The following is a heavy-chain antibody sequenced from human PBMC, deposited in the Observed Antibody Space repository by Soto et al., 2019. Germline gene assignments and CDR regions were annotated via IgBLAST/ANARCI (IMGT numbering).Heavy chain of an antibody. CDR3: AKTATYVDGYDNTGYSSEDY. CDR1: GFTFSDFG. V-gene: IGHV3-30*18. Sequence: VQLVESGRGVVLPGRSVRLSCEVSGFTFSDFGLDWVRQAPGKGLEWVAIISHDGSKRFYADSVKGRFTISRDNSKNTLYLQMSSLRPEDTALYYCAKTATYVDGYDNTGYSSEDYWGHGTLVTVSS. J-gene: IGHJ4*01. D-gene: IGHD3-22*01. CDR2: ISHDGSKR.